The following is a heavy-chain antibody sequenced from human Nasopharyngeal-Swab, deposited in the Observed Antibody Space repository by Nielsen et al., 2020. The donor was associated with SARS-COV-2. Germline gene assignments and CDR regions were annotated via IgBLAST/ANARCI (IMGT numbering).Heavy chain of an antibody. J-gene: IGHJ4*02. CDR2: TYYRSKWYI. CDR1: GDSVSSNSAA. V-gene: IGHV6-1*01. CDR3: ARIAQAAEPH. D-gene: IGHD1-14*01. Sequence: SQTPSLTRAISGDSVSSNSAAWSWLRQSPSRGLEWLGRTYYRSKWYIDYAASVKSRITINPDTSKNQFSLQLSSVTPEDTAVYYCARIAQAAEPHWGQGTLVTVSS.